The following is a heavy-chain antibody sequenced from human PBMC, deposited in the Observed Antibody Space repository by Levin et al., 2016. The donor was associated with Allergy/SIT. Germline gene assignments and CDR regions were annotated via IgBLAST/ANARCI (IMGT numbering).Heavy chain of an antibody. CDR2: ISGSGGST. D-gene: IGHD3-22*01. V-gene: IGHV3-23*01. Sequence: GGSLRLSCAASGFTFSSYAMSWVRQAPGKGLEWVSAISGSGGSTYYADSVKGRFTISRDNSKNTLYLQMNSLRAEDTAVYYCAKDLSYDSSGYYPFGHYYGMDVWGQGTTVTVSS. CDR3: AKDLSYDSSGYYPFGHYYGMDV. CDR1: GFTFSSYA. J-gene: IGHJ6*02.